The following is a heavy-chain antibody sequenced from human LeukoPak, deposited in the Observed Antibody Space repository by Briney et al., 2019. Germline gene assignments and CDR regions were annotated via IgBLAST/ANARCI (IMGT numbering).Heavy chain of an antibody. CDR3: ARANSLYCSSTTCLFDY. CDR1: GYTFTDYY. Sequence: ASVKVSCKASGYTFTDYYMHWVRQAPGQGFEWMGWINPNDGDTNYTQKFQGRVTMTRDTSISTAHMEVSRLRSDDTAVYYCARANSLYCSSTTCLFDYWGQGTLVTVSS. D-gene: IGHD2-2*01. J-gene: IGHJ4*02. V-gene: IGHV1-2*02. CDR2: INPNDGDT.